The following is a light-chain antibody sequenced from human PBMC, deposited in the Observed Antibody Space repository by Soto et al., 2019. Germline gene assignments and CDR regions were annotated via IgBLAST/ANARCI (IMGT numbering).Light chain of an antibody. CDR1: QSVLYSSNNKNY. Sequence: DIVMTQSPDSLAVPLGERATINCKSSQSVLYSSNNKNYLAWYQQKPGQPPKLLIYWASTRESGVPDRFSGSGSGTDFTLTISSLQPEDFATYYCQQSYSDLTFGQGTKVDIK. J-gene: IGKJ1*01. V-gene: IGKV4-1*01. CDR3: QQSYSDLT. CDR2: WAS.